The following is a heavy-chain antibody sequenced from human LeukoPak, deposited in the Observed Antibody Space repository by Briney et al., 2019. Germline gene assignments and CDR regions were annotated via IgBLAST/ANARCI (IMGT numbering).Heavy chain of an antibody. Sequence: SVKVSCKASGGTFSSYAISWVRQAPGQGLEWMGGIIPIFGTANYAQKFQGRVTITTDESTSTAYMELSSLRSEDTAVYYCARSIAVAGTQSVGFDYWGQGTRVSVSS. V-gene: IGHV1-69*05. D-gene: IGHD6-19*01. CDR1: GGTFSSYA. CDR2: IIPIFGTA. J-gene: IGHJ4*02. CDR3: ARSIAVAGTQSVGFDY.